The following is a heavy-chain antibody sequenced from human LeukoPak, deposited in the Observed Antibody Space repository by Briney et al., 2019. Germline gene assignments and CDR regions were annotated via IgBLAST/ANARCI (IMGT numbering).Heavy chain of an antibody. D-gene: IGHD2-2*01. V-gene: IGHV4-34*01. CDR2: INHSGST. CDR3: ARMGKYARGAFDI. Sequence: SETLSLTCAVYGGSFSGYYWSWIRQPPGKGLEWIGEINHSGSTNYNPSLKSRVTISVDTSKNQFSLKLSSVTAADTAVYYCARMGKYARGAFDIWGQGTMVTVS. J-gene: IGHJ3*02. CDR1: GGSFSGYY.